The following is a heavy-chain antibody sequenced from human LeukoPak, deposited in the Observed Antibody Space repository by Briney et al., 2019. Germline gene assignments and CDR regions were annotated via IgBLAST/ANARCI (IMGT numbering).Heavy chain of an antibody. V-gene: IGHV3-53*01. CDR1: GFTVSSNY. CDR2: IYSGGST. Sequence: GGSLRLSCAASGFTVSSNYMSWVRQAPGKGLEWVSVIYSGGSTYYADSVKGRFTISRDNSKNTLYLQMNSLRAEDTAVYYCARGGPPYYDILTGLPNWFDPWGQGTLVIVSS. D-gene: IGHD3-9*01. CDR3: ARGGPPYYDILTGLPNWFDP. J-gene: IGHJ5*02.